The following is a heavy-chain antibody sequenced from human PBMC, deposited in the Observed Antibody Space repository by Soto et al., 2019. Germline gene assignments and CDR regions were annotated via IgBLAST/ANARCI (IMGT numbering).Heavy chain of an antibody. J-gene: IGHJ4*02. D-gene: IGHD3-16*01. CDR3: VCGGNFFVY. Sequence: EVQLVESGGGLVQPGGSLRLSCAASGFTFSTSWMTWVRRPPGKGLEWVGNLDQDGSERYYVDSVRGRFTISRDNAKNSLYLQTKSLRAEDTAVYYCVCGGNFFVYWGQGTLVTVSP. V-gene: IGHV3-7*01. CDR1: GFTFSTSW. CDR2: LDQDGSER.